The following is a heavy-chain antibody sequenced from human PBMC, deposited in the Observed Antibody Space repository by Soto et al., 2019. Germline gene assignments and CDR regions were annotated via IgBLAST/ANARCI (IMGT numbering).Heavy chain of an antibody. D-gene: IGHD2-15*01. CDR1: GGAFRGYY. V-gene: IGHV4-34*01. CDR3: ARERGRYCSGESCYPFGP. Sequence: QVQLQQGGAGLLKPSETLSLTCAVYGGAFRGYYWSWICQPPGKGLEWLGEINDSGSTNYNPSLKSQITISHDTSKKEISMRLSSVTAADTAVYYCARERGRYCSGESCYPFGPWGQGALVTVSS. J-gene: IGHJ5*02. CDR2: INDSGST.